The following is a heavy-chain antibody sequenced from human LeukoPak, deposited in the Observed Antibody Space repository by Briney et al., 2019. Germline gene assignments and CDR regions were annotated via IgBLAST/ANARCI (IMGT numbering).Heavy chain of an antibody. V-gene: IGHV4-31*03. D-gene: IGHD6-6*01. CDR1: GGSISSGGYY. CDR3: ARETEAARPNYNWFDP. J-gene: IGHJ5*02. CDR2: IYYSGST. Sequence: SQTLSLTCTVSGGSISSGGYYWSWIRQHPGKGLEWIGYIYYSGSTYYNPSLKSRVTISVDTSKNQFSLKLSSVTAADTAVYYCARETEAARPNYNWFDPWGQGTLVTVSS.